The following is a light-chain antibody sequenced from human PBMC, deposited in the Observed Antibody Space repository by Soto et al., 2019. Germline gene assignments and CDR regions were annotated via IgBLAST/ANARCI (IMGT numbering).Light chain of an antibody. CDR2: DVS. J-gene: IGLJ1*01. CDR3: CSYGGSYSV. V-gene: IGLV2-11*03. Sequence: ESGSPGQSVTMSCTGSSSDVGGYDYVSWYQQHPGTAPKLMIYDVSKRPSGVPDRFSGSQSGNTAFLTISGLQAEDEADYYCCSYGGSYSVFGTGTKVTVL. CDR1: SSDVGGYDY.